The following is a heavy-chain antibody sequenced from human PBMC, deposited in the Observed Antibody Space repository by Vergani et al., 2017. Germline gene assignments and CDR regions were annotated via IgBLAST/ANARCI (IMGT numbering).Heavy chain of an antibody. CDR3: ARSRPYCTSGSCPVI. V-gene: IGHV4-61*02. CDR2: ISASGNA. D-gene: IGHD2-15*01. CDR1: GGSISAGYYF. J-gene: IGHJ4*02. Sequence: QLPLHKSGPGLVKPSQTLSLTCTMSGGSISAGYYFLSWIRQPAGKGLEWLGHISASGNARHSPSLKTRVAMPVDTSKSQFSLKLDSVTVADTAVYYCARSRPYCTSGSCPVIWGQGTLVTVSS.